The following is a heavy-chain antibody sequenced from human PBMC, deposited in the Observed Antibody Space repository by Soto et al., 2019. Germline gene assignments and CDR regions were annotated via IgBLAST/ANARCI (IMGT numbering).Heavy chain of an antibody. Sequence: PSETLSLTCTVSGGSVVSYYWSWIRQPPGKGLEWIGYIYYSGITDYNPSLKSRVTIPVDTSKNQFSLKLSSVTAADTAVYYCAREGAVAGSFDYWGQGALVTVSS. CDR1: GGSVVSYY. CDR3: AREGAVAGSFDY. J-gene: IGHJ4*02. V-gene: IGHV4-59*02. D-gene: IGHD6-19*01. CDR2: IYYSGIT.